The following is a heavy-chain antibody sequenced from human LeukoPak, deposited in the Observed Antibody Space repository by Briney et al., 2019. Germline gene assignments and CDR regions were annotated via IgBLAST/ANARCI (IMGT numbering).Heavy chain of an antibody. D-gene: IGHD3-22*01. Sequence: GGSLRLSCAASGFTLSDHYMDWVRQAPGKGLEWVARIKSKTDGGTTDYAAPVKARFTISRDDSKNTLYLQMNSLKTEDTAVYYCTTDVTYYYDSSGPKLQFLFDYWGQGTLVTVSS. CDR2: IKSKTDGGTT. CDR1: GFTLSDHY. V-gene: IGHV3-15*01. J-gene: IGHJ4*02. CDR3: TTDVTYYYDSSGPKLQFLFDY.